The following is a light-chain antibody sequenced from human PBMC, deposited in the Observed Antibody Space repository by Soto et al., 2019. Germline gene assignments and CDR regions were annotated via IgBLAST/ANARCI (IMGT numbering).Light chain of an antibody. J-gene: IGLJ2*01. V-gene: IGLV3-1*01. CDR1: ELGNKY. Sequence: SYELTQPPSVSVSPGQTASITCSGEELGNKYVSWYQQKPGQSPVLVIFQDNQRPSGIPERFSGSNSGNTGTLTISGTQAMDEADYYCQAWDSSVVFGGGTQLTVL. CDR3: QAWDSSVV. CDR2: QDN.